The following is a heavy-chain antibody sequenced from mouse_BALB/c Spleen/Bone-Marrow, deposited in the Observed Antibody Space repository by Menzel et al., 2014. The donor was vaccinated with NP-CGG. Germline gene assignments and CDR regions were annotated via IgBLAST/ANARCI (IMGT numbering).Heavy chain of an antibody. CDR2: INPSNGRT. V-gene: IGHV1S81*02. CDR3: ARLIYGSSYIVDF. D-gene: IGHD1-1*01. J-gene: IGHJ4*01. Sequence: VQLQQSGAELVKHGASVMQPCEASGYTFTGYWMLWVKQRPGKGIEWIGEINPSNGRTNYNEKFKSMATLTVDKSSSTAYMQLSSLTSEDSAVFYCARLIYGSSYIVDFWGQGTSVTVSS. CDR1: GYTFTGYW.